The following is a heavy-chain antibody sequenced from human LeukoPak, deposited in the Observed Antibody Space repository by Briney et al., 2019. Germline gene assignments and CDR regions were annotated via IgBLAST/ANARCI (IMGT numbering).Heavy chain of an antibody. CDR3: ARDRTYYYDSSGYLFDY. J-gene: IGHJ4*02. V-gene: IGHV1-2*02. Sequence: ASVKVSCKAPGYTFHAWYIHWVRQAPGQGLEWMGWINPNSGSTNYAQKFQGRVTMTRDTSISTAYMELSRLRSDDTAVYYCARDRTYYYDSSGYLFDYWGQGTLVAVSS. D-gene: IGHD3-22*01. CDR2: INPNSGST. CDR1: GYTFHAWY.